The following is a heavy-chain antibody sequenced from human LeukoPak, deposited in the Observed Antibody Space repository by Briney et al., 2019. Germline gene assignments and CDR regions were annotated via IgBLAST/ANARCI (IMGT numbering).Heavy chain of an antibody. J-gene: IGHJ4*02. CDR1: GFTFDDYA. D-gene: IGHD3-22*01. Sequence: PGGSLRLSCAASGFTFDDYAMHWVRKAPGKGVEWVSGISWNSGSIGYADSVKGRFTISRDNAKNSLYLQMNSLRAEDMALYYCAKDFQRGGYSYYFDYWGQGTLVTVSS. CDR2: ISWNSGSI. V-gene: IGHV3-9*03. CDR3: AKDFQRGGYSYYFDY.